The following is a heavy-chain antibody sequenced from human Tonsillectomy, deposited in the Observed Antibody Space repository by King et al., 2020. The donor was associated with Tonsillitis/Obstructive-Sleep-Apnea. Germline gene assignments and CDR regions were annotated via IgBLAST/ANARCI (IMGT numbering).Heavy chain of an antibody. V-gene: IGHV3-13*04. J-gene: IGHJ5*02. CDR2: IGTIGDT. CDR3: ARAIRDKKTCHGHCGFGP. D-gene: IGHD2-15*01. Sequence: VQLVESGGGLVQPGGSLRLSCAASGFTFRDYDMHWVRQATGKGLEWVSAIGTIGDTFYPDSVKGRFTVSRENAKNSVYLQMNSLRAEDTAVYYCARAIRDKKTCHGHCGFGPWGQGILVTVSS. CDR1: GFTFRDYD.